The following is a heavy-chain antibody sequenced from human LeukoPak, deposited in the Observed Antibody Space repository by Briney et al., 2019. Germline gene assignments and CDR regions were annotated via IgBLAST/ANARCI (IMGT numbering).Heavy chain of an antibody. CDR1: GFTLRNNY. CDR3: ARDRAGTQAWVEFDP. D-gene: IGHD3-10*01. Sequence: PGGSLRLSCAVSGFTLRNNYMRWVRQAPGRGVEGVSLIYGDGSTHYAYSVKGRFTISRDNSKNTVYLQMNSLRVEYTAVYYCARDRAGTQAWVEFDPWGQGTLVTVSS. V-gene: IGHV3-66*02. J-gene: IGHJ5*02. CDR2: IYGDGST.